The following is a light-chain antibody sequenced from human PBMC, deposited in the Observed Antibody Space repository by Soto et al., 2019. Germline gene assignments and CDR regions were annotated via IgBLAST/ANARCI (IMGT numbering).Light chain of an antibody. Sequence: EIVLTQSPGTLSLSPGEGATLSCRASQRVSSYLAWYQQKPGQAPRLLIYDASNRATGIPARFSGSGSGTDFTLTINSLEPEDFAVYYCQQRGNWPLTFGGGTKVDI. CDR3: QQRGNWPLT. V-gene: IGKV3-11*01. J-gene: IGKJ4*01. CDR2: DAS. CDR1: QRVSSY.